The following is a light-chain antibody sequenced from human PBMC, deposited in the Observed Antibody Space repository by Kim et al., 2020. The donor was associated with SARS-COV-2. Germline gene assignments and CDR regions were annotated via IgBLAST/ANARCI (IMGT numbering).Light chain of an antibody. Sequence: DIQMTQSPSSLSASLGDRVTITCRASQCIGTHLNWFQQKPGKAPNLLIYTTANLQSGVPSRFSGSGSGTDFTLTISSLQPEDFATYYCQQSYSAPWTFGQGTKVDIK. CDR2: TTA. CDR1: QCIGTH. J-gene: IGKJ1*01. CDR3: QQSYSAPWT. V-gene: IGKV1-39*01.